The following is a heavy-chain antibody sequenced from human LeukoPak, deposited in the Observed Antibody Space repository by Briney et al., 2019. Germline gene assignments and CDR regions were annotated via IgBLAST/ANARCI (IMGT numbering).Heavy chain of an antibody. J-gene: IGHJ5*02. CDR2: TKQDGSEK. CDR1: GFSFSSYW. D-gene: IGHD3-10*01. V-gene: IGHV3-7*03. Sequence: GGSLRLSCAASGFSFSSYWMSWVRQAPGKGLEWVANTKQDGSEKYYVDSVKGRFTISRDNAKNSLYLQMNSLKTEDTAVYYCASLYGSGKRWVDPWGQGTLVTVSS. CDR3: ASLYGSGKRWVDP.